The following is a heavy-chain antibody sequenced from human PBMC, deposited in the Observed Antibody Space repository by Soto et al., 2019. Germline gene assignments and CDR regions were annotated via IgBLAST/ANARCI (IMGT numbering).Heavy chain of an antibody. CDR3: AREALYGDYSPLGYFDL. Sequence: ASVKVSCKASGGTFSSYAISWVRQAPGQGLEWMGGIIPIFGTANYAQKFQGRVTITADESTSTAYMELSSLRSEDTAVYYCAREALYGDYSPLGYFDLWGRGTLGTVSS. J-gene: IGHJ2*01. V-gene: IGHV1-69*13. CDR1: GGTFSSYA. CDR2: IIPIFGTA. D-gene: IGHD4-17*01.